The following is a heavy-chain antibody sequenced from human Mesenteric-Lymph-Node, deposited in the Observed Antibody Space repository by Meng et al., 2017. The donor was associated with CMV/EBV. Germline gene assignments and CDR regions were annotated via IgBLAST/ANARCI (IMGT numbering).Heavy chain of an antibody. D-gene: IGHD6-13*01. CDR2: INPNSGGT. CDR3: ARVTAIAAAGTLYYYGMDV. J-gene: IGHJ6*02. V-gene: IGHV1-8*03. CDR1: GYTFTDYY. Sequence: ASVKVSCKASGYTFTDYYMHWVRQAPGQGLEWMGWINPNSGGTGYAQKFQGRVTITRNTSISTAYMELSSLRSEDTAVYYCARVTAIAAAGTLYYYGMDVWGQGTTVTVSS.